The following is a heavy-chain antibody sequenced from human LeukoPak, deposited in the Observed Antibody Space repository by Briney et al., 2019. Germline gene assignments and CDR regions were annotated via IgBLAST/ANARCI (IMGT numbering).Heavy chain of an antibody. CDR2: VIAIFGRV. Sequence: SVKVSCTASRGTFSSYGISWVRQAPGQGLEWMGGVIAIFGRVKYGHKFQSRATITADESTSTAYMELSSLTAEDTGVYYCARWELGDSSVFSFFDYWGQGTLVTVSS. CDR1: RGTFSSYG. D-gene: IGHD3-22*01. V-gene: IGHV1-69*13. CDR3: ARWELGDSSVFSFFDY. J-gene: IGHJ4*02.